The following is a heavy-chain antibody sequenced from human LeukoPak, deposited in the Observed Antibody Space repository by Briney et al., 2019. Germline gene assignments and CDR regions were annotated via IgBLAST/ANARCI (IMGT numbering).Heavy chain of an antibody. V-gene: IGHV4-31*03. D-gene: IGHD2-2*01. CDR1: GGSISSGGYY. CDR3: ARYRIGYCSSTSCPGFFDY. J-gene: IGHJ4*02. CDR2: IYYSGST. Sequence: SEILSLTCTVSGGSISSGGYYWSWIRQHPGKGLEWIGYIYYSGSTYYNPSLKSRVTISVDTSKNQFSLKLSSVTAADTAVYYCARYRIGYCSSTSCPGFFDYWGQGTLVTVSS.